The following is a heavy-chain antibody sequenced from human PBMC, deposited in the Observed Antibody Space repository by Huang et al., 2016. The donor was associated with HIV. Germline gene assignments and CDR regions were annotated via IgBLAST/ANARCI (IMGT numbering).Heavy chain of an antibody. D-gene: IGHD1-26*01. CDR3: AKPYSGSSNQVFDY. CDR2: ISARGDTK. V-gene: IGHV3-23*01. Sequence: EVRLLESGGRLVQSGESLRLSCAASGFTFNIYAMRWVRQAPGKGLEVVAVISARGDTKNYPDSVKGRFTISRDNSRSIRYLQMSSLGVEATAMYYCAKPYSGSSNQVFDYWGQGTMVTVSS. J-gene: IGHJ4*02. CDR1: GFTFNIYA.